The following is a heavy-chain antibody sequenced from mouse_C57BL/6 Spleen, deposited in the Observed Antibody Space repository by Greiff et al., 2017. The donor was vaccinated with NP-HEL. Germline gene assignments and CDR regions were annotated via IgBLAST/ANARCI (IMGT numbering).Heavy chain of an antibody. J-gene: IGHJ3*01. V-gene: IGHV1-52*01. CDR1: GYTFTSYW. D-gene: IGHD2-1*01. CDR2: IDPSDSET. Sequence: QVQLQQPGAELVRPGSSVKLSCKASGYTFTSYWMHWVKQRPIQGLECIGNIDPSDSETHYNQKFKDKATLTVDKSSSTAYMQLSSLTSEDSAVYYCARVYYGTWFAYWGQGTLVTVSA. CDR3: ARVYYGTWFAY.